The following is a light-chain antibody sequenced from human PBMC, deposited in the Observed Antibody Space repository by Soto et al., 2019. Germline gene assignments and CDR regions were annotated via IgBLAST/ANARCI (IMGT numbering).Light chain of an antibody. CDR2: DAY. Sequence: EVVLTQSPVTLSLSPGERATLSCRASQSFRGLLAWYQQKPGQAPRLLIYDAYNRATDIPPRFSGSGSGTDFTLTISSLEPEDSAVYYCQQRTTWPTFGGGTKVEIK. CDR1: QSFRGL. J-gene: IGKJ4*01. CDR3: QQRTTWPT. V-gene: IGKV3-11*01.